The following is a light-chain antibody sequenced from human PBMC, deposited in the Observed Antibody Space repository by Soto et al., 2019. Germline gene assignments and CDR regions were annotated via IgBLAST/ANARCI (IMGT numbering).Light chain of an antibody. CDR2: DAS. CDR1: QDISNY. J-gene: IGKJ5*01. V-gene: IGKV1-33*01. CDR3: QQYDNFPRAIN. Sequence: ILMTQSPSSLSAFVGDRVTITCRASQDISNYLHWYQQKPGKAPKLLIYDASNLETGVPSRFSGSGSGTDFTFTISSLQPEDIATYYCQQYDNFPRAINFGQGTRLEIK.